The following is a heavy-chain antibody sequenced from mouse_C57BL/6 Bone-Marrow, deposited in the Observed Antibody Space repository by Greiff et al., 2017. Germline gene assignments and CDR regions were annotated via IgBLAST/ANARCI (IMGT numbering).Heavy chain of an antibody. Sequence: QVQLQQSGAELVKPGASVKMSCKASGYTFTSYWITWVKQRPGQGLEWIGDIYPGSGSTNYNEKFKSKATLTVDTSSSTAYMQLSSLTSEDSAVYYCARDYYYGSSFYYYAMDYWGQGTSVTVSS. CDR3: ARDYYYGSSFYYYAMDY. CDR2: IYPGSGST. V-gene: IGHV1-55*01. D-gene: IGHD1-1*01. CDR1: GYTFTSYW. J-gene: IGHJ4*01.